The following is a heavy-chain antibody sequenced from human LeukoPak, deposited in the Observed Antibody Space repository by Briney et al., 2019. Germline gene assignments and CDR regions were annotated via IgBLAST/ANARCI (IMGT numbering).Heavy chain of an antibody. Sequence: GGSLRLSCVASGFTVSSNHMNWVRQAPGKGLEWVSIIYSGGTTYYADSVKGRFTISRDNSQNTLYLQMNSLRAEDTAVYYCVRDSSSHYYFDYWGQGTLVTVSS. CDR3: VRDSSSHYYFDY. CDR2: IYSGGTT. V-gene: IGHV3-53*01. CDR1: GFTVSSNH. D-gene: IGHD2-2*01. J-gene: IGHJ4*02.